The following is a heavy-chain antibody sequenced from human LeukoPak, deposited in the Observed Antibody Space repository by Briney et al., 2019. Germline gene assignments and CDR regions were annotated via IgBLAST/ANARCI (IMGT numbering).Heavy chain of an antibody. V-gene: IGHV4-38-2*02. CDR2: IYHSGST. Sequence: SETLSLTCAVSGYSISSGYYWGWIRQPPGRGLEWIGSIYHSGSTYYNPSLKSRVTISVDTSKNQFSLKLSSVTAADTAVYYCARDHSRAPLGWFDPWGQGTLVTVSS. CDR1: GYSISSGYY. CDR3: ARDHSRAPLGWFDP. D-gene: IGHD3-16*02. J-gene: IGHJ5*02.